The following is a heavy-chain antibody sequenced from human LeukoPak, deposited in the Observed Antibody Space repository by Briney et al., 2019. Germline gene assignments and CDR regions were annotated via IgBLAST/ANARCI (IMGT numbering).Heavy chain of an antibody. CDR2: INPNTGGP. J-gene: IGHJ4*02. CDR3: ARGPILGLDY. V-gene: IGHV1-2*02. Sequence: APVKVSCKASGYAFTDYYIHWVRQAPGLGLEWMGWINPNTGGPIYAQRFQGRVTLTRDTSVTTVYMEVSSLTSDDTAVYYCARGPILGLDYWGQGTLVTVSS. D-gene: IGHD3-16*01. CDR1: GYAFTDYY.